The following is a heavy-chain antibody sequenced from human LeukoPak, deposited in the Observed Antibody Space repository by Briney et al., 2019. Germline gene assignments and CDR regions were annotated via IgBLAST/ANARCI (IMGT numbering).Heavy chain of an antibody. D-gene: IGHD2-15*01. CDR1: GDSIRYYY. J-gene: IGHJ4*02. CDR2: IYYNGST. CDR3: ARKGGLFDY. V-gene: IGHV4-59*01. Sequence: SETLSLTCTVSGDSIRYYYWSWIRQSPGKGLEWIGYIYYNGSTNYNPSLKSRVTISVDMSKNQFSLKMSSVTAADTAVYYCARKGGLFDYWGQGRLVTVSS.